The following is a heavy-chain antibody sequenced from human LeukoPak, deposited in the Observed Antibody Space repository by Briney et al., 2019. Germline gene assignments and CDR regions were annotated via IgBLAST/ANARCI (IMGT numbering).Heavy chain of an antibody. CDR1: GGSISSGGYY. CDR2: IYYSGST. D-gene: IGHD3-22*01. J-gene: IGHJ2*01. CDR3: ARVDSSGYPSSYWYFDL. V-gene: IGHV4-31*03. Sequence: SQTLSLTCTVSGGSISSGGYYWSWIRQHPGKGLEWIGYIYYSGSTYYNPSLESRVTISVDTSKNQFSLKLSSVTAADTAVYYCARVDSSGYPSSYWYFDLWGRGTLVTVSS.